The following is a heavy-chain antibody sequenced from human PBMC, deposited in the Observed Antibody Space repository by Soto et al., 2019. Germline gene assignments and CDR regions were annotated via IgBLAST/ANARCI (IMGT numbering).Heavy chain of an antibody. J-gene: IGHJ6*02. Sequence: GGSLRLSCAASGFTFSSYWMHWVRQAPGKGLVWVSRINSDGSSTSYADSVKGRFTISRDNAKNTLYLQMNSLRAEDTAVYYCARDPLWFGESLGMDVWGQGTTVTVSS. D-gene: IGHD3-10*01. CDR2: INSDGSST. V-gene: IGHV3-74*01. CDR1: GFTFSSYW. CDR3: ARDPLWFGESLGMDV.